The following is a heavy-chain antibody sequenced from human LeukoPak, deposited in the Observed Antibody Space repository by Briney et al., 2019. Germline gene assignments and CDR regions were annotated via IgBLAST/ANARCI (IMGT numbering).Heavy chain of an antibody. CDR3: ARQQWLLLLWMRSFDS. CDR1: GFTFSSYA. Sequence: GRSLRLSCAASGFTFSSYAMHWVRQAPGKGLEWVAVISYDGSNKYYADSVKGRFTISRDNSKNTLYLQMNSLRAEDTAVYYCARQQWLLLLWMRSFDSWGQGTLVTVSS. V-gene: IGHV3-30-3*01. CDR2: ISYDGSNK. J-gene: IGHJ4*02. D-gene: IGHD3-10*01.